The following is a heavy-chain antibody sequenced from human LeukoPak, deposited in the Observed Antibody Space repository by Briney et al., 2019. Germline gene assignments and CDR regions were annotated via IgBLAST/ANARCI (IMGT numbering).Heavy chain of an antibody. CDR3: ARDVDWNYDL. V-gene: IGHV3-7*01. Sequence: GGSLRLSCVGSGFTFSNYWMNWVRQAPGKGLEWVANIKGSDKGHVDSVKGRFSVFRDDARNSLYLQMDSLRAEDTAVYYCARDVDWNYDLWGQGTVVRVSS. CDR1: GFTFSNYW. CDR2: IKGSDK. J-gene: IGHJ4*02. D-gene: IGHD1-7*01.